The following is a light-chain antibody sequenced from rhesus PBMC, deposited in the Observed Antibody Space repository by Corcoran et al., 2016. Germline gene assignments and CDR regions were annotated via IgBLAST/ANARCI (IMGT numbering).Light chain of an antibody. Sequence: DIVMTQSPATLSLSPGERGTLSCRTSQSVSSKLAWYQQKPGQAPKLLILGASSRAPGIPERFSGIGSGTEFTLSISSLEPEDVGIYYCQPDYSWPLTFGGWTKVELK. CDR1: QSVSSK. J-gene: IGKJ4*01. V-gene: IGKV3-42*01. CDR3: QPDYSWPLT. CDR2: GAS.